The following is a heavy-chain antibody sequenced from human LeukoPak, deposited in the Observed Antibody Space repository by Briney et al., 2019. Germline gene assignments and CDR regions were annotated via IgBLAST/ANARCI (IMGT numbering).Heavy chain of an antibody. CDR2: IYYSGST. CDR3: ARLTMIRGVISYYYYYGMDV. V-gene: IGHV4-59*01. D-gene: IGHD3-10*01. CDR1: GGSISSYY. J-gene: IGHJ6*02. Sequence: SETLSLTCTVSGGSISSYYWSWIRQPPGKGLEWIGYIYYSGSTNYNPSLKSRVTISVDTSKNQFSLKLSSVTAADTAVYYCARLTMIRGVISYYYYYGMDVWGQGTTVTVSS.